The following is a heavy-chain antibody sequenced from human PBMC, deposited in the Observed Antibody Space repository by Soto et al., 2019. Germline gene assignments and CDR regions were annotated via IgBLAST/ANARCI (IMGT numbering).Heavy chain of an antibody. CDR1: GFTINDYA. J-gene: IGHJ4*02. D-gene: IGHD1-26*01. CDR2: LDWNSGRT. CDR3: IKDTSPGGLDY. Sequence: EVQVVESGGGLVQPGRSLRLSCEASGFTINDYAMHWLRQAPGKGLEWVAGLDWNSGRTDYVDSVKGRFIIFSDNAKNSLSLQLNSQRVQDTALYYCIKDTSPGGLDYWGQGTLVTVSS. V-gene: IGHV3-9*01.